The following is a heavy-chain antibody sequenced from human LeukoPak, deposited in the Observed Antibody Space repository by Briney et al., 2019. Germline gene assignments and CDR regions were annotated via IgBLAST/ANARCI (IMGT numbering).Heavy chain of an antibody. D-gene: IGHD6-19*01. CDR2: ISAYNGNT. CDR1: GGTFSSYA. J-gene: IGHJ5*02. Sequence: ASVKVSCKASGGTFSSYAISWVRQAPGQGLEWMGWISAYNGNTNYAQKLQGRVTMTTDTSTSTAYMELRSLRSDDTAVYYCARESEWLGGNWFDPWGQGTLVTVSS. V-gene: IGHV1-18*01. CDR3: ARESEWLGGNWFDP.